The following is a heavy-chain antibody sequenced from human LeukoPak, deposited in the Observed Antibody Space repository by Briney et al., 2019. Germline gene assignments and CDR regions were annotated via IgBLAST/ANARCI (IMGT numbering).Heavy chain of an antibody. V-gene: IGHV3-23*01. D-gene: IGHD4-17*01. Sequence: PGGSLRLSCAASGFTLSRKYMSWVRQAPGKGLEWVSTISGSGGSTYYADSVKGRFTISRDTSKNTLYLQMNSLRAEDTAVYYCAKGYKVTTYDVDVFDIWGQGTMVTVSS. CDR3: AKGYKVTTYDVDVFDI. CDR2: ISGSGGST. J-gene: IGHJ3*02. CDR1: GFTLSRKY.